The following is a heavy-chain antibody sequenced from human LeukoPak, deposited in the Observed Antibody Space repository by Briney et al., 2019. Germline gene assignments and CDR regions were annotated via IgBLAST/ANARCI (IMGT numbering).Heavy chain of an antibody. CDR2: IYYSGST. CDR1: GGSISSSSYY. Sequence: SETLSLTCTVSGGSISSSSYYWGWIRQPPGKGLEWIGSIYYSGSTYYNPSLKSRVTISVDTSKNQFSLKLSSVTAADTAVYYCAIHYGSGSRVRYYYYYMDVWGKGTTVTVSS. D-gene: IGHD3-10*01. V-gene: IGHV4-39*01. CDR3: AIHYGSGSRVRYYYYYMDV. J-gene: IGHJ6*03.